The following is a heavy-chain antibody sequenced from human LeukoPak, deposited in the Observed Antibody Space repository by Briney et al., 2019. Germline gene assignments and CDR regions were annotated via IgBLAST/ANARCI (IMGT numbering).Heavy chain of an antibody. CDR1: GYTFTSYG. CDR2: ISAYNGNT. V-gene: IGHV1-18*01. J-gene: IGHJ6*02. CDR3: ARVSTSWYSYHYGMDV. D-gene: IGHD6-13*01. Sequence: ASVKVSCKASGYTFTSYGISWVRQAPGQGLEWMGWISAYNGNTNYAQKLQGRVTMTTDTSTSTAYMELRSLRSDDTAVYYCARVSTSWYSYHYGMDVWGQGTTVTVSS.